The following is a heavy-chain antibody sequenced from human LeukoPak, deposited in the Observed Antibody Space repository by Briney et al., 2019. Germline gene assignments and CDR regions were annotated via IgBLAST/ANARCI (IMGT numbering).Heavy chain of an antibody. CDR3: ARGAVAAAGDAFDI. V-gene: IGHV4-59*01. Sequence: PSETLSLTCTVSGGSISSYYWSWIRQPPGKRLEWLGYVHNSGSTNYNPSLRSRLTISVDTSKNQFSLNLRSVTAADTAVYYCARGAVAAAGDAFDIWGQGTLVTVSS. CDR1: GGSISSYY. J-gene: IGHJ3*02. CDR2: VHNSGST. D-gene: IGHD6-13*01.